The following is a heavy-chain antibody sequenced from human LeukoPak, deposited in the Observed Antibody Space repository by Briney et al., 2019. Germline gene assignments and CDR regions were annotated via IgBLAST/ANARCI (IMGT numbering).Heavy chain of an antibody. J-gene: IGHJ5*02. Sequence: SGTLSLTCAVSGGSISSSNRWSWVRQPPGKGLEWIGEIYHSGSTNYNPSLKSRVTISVDKSKNQFSLKLSSVTAADTAVYYCARAAGYSSGWRYNWFDPWGQGTLVTVSS. D-gene: IGHD6-19*01. CDR2: IYHSGST. V-gene: IGHV4-4*02. CDR1: GGSISSSNR. CDR3: ARAAGYSSGWRYNWFDP.